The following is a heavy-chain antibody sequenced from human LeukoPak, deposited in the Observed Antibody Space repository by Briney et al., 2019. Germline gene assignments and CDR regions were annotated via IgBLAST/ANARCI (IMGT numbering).Heavy chain of an antibody. V-gene: IGHV4-61*02. Sequence: SETLSLTCTVTGGSLSSGSYSWSWIRQPAGKGLEWIGRIYISGSTNYNPSLQSRVTISVDTSKNQFSLKLSSVTAADTAVYYCAGSVFFGELYFDYWGQGTLVTVSS. CDR1: GGSLSSGSYS. J-gene: IGHJ4*02. D-gene: IGHD3-10*01. CDR3: AGSVFFGELYFDY. CDR2: IYISGST.